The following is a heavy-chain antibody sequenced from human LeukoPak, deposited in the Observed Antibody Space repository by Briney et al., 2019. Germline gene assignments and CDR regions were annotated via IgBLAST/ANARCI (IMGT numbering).Heavy chain of an antibody. CDR2: ITTDGSNT. Sequence: GGSLRLSCAASGFIFSSFWMHWVRQGPGEGPVWVSYITTDGSNTEYADSVKGRFTISRDNAKNMLYLEMNSLRADDTAVFYCARGFHDAFDIWGQGTMVTVSS. CDR3: ARGFHDAFDI. CDR1: GFIFSSFW. V-gene: IGHV3-74*03. J-gene: IGHJ3*02.